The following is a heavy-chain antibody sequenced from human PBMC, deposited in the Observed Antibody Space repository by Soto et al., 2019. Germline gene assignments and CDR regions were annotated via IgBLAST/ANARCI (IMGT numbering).Heavy chain of an antibody. CDR1: GYSFTSYW. V-gene: IGHV5-10-1*01. J-gene: IGHJ4*02. Sequence: GESLKISCKGSGYSFTSYWINWVRQMPGKGLEWRGRINPGDSYTNYSPSFQGHVTISADESISTAYLQWSGLKASDTAMYYCARPGGVGRDGYNFVYWGQGTLVTVSS. CDR3: ARPGGVGRDGYNFVY. CDR2: INPGDSYT. D-gene: IGHD5-12*01.